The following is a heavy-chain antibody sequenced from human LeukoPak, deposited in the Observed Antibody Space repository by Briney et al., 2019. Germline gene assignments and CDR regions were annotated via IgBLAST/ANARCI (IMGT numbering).Heavy chain of an antibody. Sequence: GGSLRLSRAASGFTFSSYAMHWVRQAPGKGLEWVAVISYDGSNKYYADSVKGRFTISRDNSKNTLYLQMNSPRAEDTAVYYCARDDCSSTSCYKNFDYWGQGTLVTVSS. CDR2: ISYDGSNK. CDR1: GFTFSSYA. CDR3: ARDDCSSTSCYKNFDY. V-gene: IGHV3-30-3*01. J-gene: IGHJ4*02. D-gene: IGHD2-2*02.